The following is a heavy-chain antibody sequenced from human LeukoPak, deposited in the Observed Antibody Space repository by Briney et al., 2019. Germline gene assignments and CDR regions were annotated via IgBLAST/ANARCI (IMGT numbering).Heavy chain of an antibody. V-gene: IGHV4-34*01. CDR2: INHSGST. Sequence: PETLSLTCAVYDGSFSGYYWSWIRQPPGKGLEWIGEINHSGSTNYNPSLKSRVTISVDTSKNQFSLKLSSVTAADTAVYYCARGSQSLGYCSGGSCRAKIFDYWGQGTLVTVSS. CDR3: ARGSQSLGYCSGGSCRAKIFDY. CDR1: DGSFSGYY. J-gene: IGHJ4*02. D-gene: IGHD2-15*01.